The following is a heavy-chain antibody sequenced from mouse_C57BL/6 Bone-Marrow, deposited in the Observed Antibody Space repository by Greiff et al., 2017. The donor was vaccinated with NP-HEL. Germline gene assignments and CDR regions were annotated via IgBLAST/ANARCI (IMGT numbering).Heavy chain of an antibody. D-gene: IGHD1-1*01. CDR1: GFSLTSYA. CDR3: ARADYYGSSLYWYFDV. V-gene: IGHV2-9-1*01. CDR2: IWTGGGT. Sequence: VQLQESGPGLVAPSQSLSITCTVSGFSLTSYAISWVRQPPGKGLEWLGVIWTGGGTNYNSALKSRLSISKDNSKSQVFLKMNSLQTDDTARYYCARADYYGSSLYWYFDVWGTGTTVTVSS. J-gene: IGHJ1*03.